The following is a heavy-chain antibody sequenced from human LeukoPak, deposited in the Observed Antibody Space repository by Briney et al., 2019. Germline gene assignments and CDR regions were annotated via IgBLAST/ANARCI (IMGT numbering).Heavy chain of an antibody. CDR3: VTLGGGVPIAIVDY. CDR2: FEPEDGER. V-gene: IGHV1-24*01. J-gene: IGHJ4*02. Sequence: ASVKVSCKVSGYTLTELSLHWVRQAAGRGLEWMGGFEPEDGERVYAQTFQGRVAMTEDTSTDTAYMELSSLTSEDTAVYYCVTLGGGVPIAIVDYWGQGTLSPSRQ. D-gene: IGHD3-16*01. CDR1: GYTLTELS.